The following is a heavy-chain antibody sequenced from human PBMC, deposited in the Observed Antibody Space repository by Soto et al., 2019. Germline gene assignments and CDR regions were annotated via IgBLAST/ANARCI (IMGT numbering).Heavy chain of an antibody. V-gene: IGHV3-73*01. CDR1: GFNFSGSV. J-gene: IGHJ4*02. CDR3: SRLVV. Sequence: GGSLRLSCAASGFNFSGSVIHWVRQASGKGLEWVGRIRSKAYNYATAYAASVEGRFTVSRDDSKDTAYLQMNSLKSDDTAIYYCSRLVVWGQGSLVTVSS. D-gene: IGHD6-13*01. CDR2: IRSKAYNYAT.